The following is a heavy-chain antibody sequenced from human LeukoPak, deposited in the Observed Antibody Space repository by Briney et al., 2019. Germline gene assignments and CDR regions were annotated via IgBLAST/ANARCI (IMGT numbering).Heavy chain of an antibody. V-gene: IGHV3-21*01. D-gene: IGHD3-10*01. CDR3: ARESYGSGSYTLYY. J-gene: IGHJ4*02. Sequence: GGSLRLSCAASGFSFSSNSMNWVRQAPGKGLEWVSSISSGSSYIYYADSVKGRFTISRDNAKNSLYLQMNSLRAEGTAVYYCARESYGSGSYTLYYWGQGTLVTVSS. CDR2: ISSGSSYI. CDR1: GFSFSSNS.